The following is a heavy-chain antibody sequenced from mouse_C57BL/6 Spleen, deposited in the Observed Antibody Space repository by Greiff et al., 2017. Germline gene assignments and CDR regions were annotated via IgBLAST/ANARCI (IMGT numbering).Heavy chain of an antibody. J-gene: IGHJ2*01. CDR2: ISDGGSYT. CDR1: GFTFSSYA. D-gene: IGHD2-2*01. V-gene: IGHV5-4*01. CDR3: ARDYGYYFDY. Sequence: EVKLVESGGGLVKPGGSLKLSCAASGFTFSSYAMSWVRQTPEKRLEWVATISDGGSYTYYPDNVKGRFTISRDNAKNNLYLQMSHLKSEDTTMYYWARDYGYYFDYWGQGTTLTVSS.